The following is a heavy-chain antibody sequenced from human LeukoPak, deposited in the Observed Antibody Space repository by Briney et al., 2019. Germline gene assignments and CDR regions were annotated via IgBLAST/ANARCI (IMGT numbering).Heavy chain of an antibody. V-gene: IGHV4-61*09. CDR3: AKLRGDYVWGSYRAYYFDY. CDR2: IYTSGST. D-gene: IGHD3-16*02. CDR1: GGSISSSSYY. Sequence: SETLSLTCTVSGGSISSSSYYWSWIRQPAGTGLEWIGHIYTSGSTNYNPSLKSRVTMSVDTSKNHFSLKLSSVTAADTAVYYCAKLRGDYVWGSYRAYYFDYWGQGTLVTVSS. J-gene: IGHJ4*02.